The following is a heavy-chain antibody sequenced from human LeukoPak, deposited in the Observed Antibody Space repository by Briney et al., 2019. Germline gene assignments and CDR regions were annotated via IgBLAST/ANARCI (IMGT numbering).Heavy chain of an antibody. D-gene: IGHD6-13*01. CDR1: GFTFSSYE. CDR3: ARDAVYSSSWQYY. J-gene: IGHJ4*02. V-gene: IGHV3-21*01. Sequence: PGGSLRLSCAASGFTFSSYEMNWVRQAPGKGLEWVSIISSSSSYIYYADSVKGRFTISRDNAKNALYLQMNSLRAEDTAVYYCARDAVYSSSWQYYWGQGTLVTVSS. CDR2: ISSSSSYI.